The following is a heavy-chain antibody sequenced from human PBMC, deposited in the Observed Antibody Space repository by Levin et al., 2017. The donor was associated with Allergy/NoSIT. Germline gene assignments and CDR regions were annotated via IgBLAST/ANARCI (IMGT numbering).Heavy chain of an antibody. CDR2: IYYSGST. CDR3: AREYLDSSGYYYAWYFDL. V-gene: IGHV4-59*01. J-gene: IGHJ2*01. CDR1: GGSISSYY. Sequence: SETLSLTCTVSGGSISSYYWSWIRQPPGKGLEWIGYIYYSGSTNYNPSLKSRVTISVDTSKNQFSLKLSSVTAADTAVYYCAREYLDSSGYYYAWYFDLWGRGTLVTVSS. D-gene: IGHD3-22*01.